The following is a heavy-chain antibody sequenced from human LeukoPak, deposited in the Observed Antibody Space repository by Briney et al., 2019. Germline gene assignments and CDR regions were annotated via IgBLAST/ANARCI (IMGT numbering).Heavy chain of an antibody. D-gene: IGHD2-2*01. CDR2: ISYDGSNK. V-gene: IGHV3-30*18. Sequence: GRSLRLSCAASGFTFSSYGMHWVRQAPGKGLEWVAVISYDGSNKYYADSVKGRFTISRDNSKNTLYLQMNSLRAEDTAVYYCAKNLDIVVVPAAMDFDYWGQGTLVTVSS. CDR3: AKNLDIVVVPAAMDFDY. J-gene: IGHJ4*02. CDR1: GFTFSSYG.